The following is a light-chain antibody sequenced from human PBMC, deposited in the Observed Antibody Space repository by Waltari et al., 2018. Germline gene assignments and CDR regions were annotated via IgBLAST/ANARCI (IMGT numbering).Light chain of an antibody. V-gene: IGLV3-9*01. CDR1: NIGSKS. CDR3: QVWDSTMMV. J-gene: IGLJ2*01. Sequence: SYELTQPLSVSVALGQTASIACGGNNIGSKSVHWYQQKPGQAPLLVIYRDINRPSGIREGCSGSKADQTATLTISTAQAGDEADDYCQVWDSTMMVFGGGTKLTVL. CDR2: RDI.